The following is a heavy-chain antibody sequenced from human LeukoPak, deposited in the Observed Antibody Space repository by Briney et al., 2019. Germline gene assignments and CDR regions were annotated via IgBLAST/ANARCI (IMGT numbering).Heavy chain of an antibody. CDR3: ARSPHTLFDY. J-gene: IGHJ4*02. V-gene: IGHV1-8*01. CDR1: GYAFIRYH. Sequence: AASVKVSCKASGYAFIRYHIHWVRQATGQGLEWMGWMNPNSGNTGYAQKFQGRVTMTRNTSISTAYMELSSLRSEDTAVYYCARSPHTLFDYWGQGTLVTVSS. CDR2: MNPNSGNT. D-gene: IGHD5-18*01.